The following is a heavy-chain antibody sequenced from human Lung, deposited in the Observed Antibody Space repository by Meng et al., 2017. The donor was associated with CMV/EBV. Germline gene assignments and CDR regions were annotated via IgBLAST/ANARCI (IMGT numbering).Heavy chain of an antibody. Sequence: ASVKVSCKPSGYTFTTYSITWVRQAPGQGLEWMGWISPYNGNTEYAQKFQGRVTMTTDTSTSTAYMEVRSLTSDDTAMYYRARGSWNYDFWGRGTLVTVSS. D-gene: IGHD1-7*01. CDR3: ARGSWNYDF. CDR2: ISPYNGNT. V-gene: IGHV1-18*01. J-gene: IGHJ4*02. CDR1: GYTFTTYS.